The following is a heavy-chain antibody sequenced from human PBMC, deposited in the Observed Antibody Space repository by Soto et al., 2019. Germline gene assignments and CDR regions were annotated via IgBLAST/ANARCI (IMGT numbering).Heavy chain of an antibody. CDR3: AREVVPAANSFDL. V-gene: IGHV3-21*01. D-gene: IGHD2-2*01. CDR1: GFTFSSYS. J-gene: IGHJ5*02. Sequence: GRSLRLSCAASGFTFSSYSMNWVRQAPGKGLEWVSSISSSSSYIYYADSVKGRFTISRDNAKNSLYLQMNSLRAEDTAVYYCAREVVPAANSFDLWGTTTLVTLFS. CDR2: ISSSSSYI.